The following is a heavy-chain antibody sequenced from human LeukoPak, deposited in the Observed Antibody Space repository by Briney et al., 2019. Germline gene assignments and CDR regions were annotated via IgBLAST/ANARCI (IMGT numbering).Heavy chain of an antibody. CDR2: ISAYNGNT. CDR3: ARVGRDYYDGSGYYGP. CDR1: GYTFTSYG. J-gene: IGHJ5*02. V-gene: IGHV1-18*01. Sequence: GASVKVSCKASGYTFTSYGISWVRQAPGQGLERMGWISAYNGNTNYAQKFQGRVTMTTDTSTSTAYMELRSLRSDDTAVYYCARVGRDYYDGSGYYGPWGQGTLVTVSS. D-gene: IGHD3-22*01.